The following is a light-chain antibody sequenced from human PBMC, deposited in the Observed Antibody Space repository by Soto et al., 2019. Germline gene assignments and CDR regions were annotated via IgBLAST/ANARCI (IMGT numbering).Light chain of an antibody. V-gene: IGLV2-8*01. CDR1: SSDVGGYNY. CDR2: EVG. CDR3: SPSAGSNNLV. Sequence: QSALTQPPSASGSPGQSVTISCTGTSSDVGGYNYVSWYQQHPGKAPKLMIYEVGTRPSGVPDRFSGSKSGNTASLTVSGLQAEDEADYYCSPSAGSNNLVFGGGTKVTVL. J-gene: IGLJ2*01.